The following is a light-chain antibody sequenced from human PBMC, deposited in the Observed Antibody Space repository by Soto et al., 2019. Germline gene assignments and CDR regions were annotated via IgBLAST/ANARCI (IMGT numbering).Light chain of an antibody. Sequence: EIVLTQSPATLSLSPGEKAILSCRASQSVSIYLAWYQQRPGQAPRLLIYDASMRATGIPARFSGSGSGTDFTLTISSLELDDFAVYFCQQRINWPLLTFGGGTKVEIK. CDR3: QQRINWPLLT. CDR1: QSVSIY. CDR2: DAS. J-gene: IGKJ4*01. V-gene: IGKV3-11*01.